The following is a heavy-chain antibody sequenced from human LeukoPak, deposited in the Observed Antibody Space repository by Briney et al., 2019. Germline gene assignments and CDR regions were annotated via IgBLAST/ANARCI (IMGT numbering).Heavy chain of an antibody. CDR3: ASVPAYCSSTSCPAGAFDI. D-gene: IGHD2-2*01. CDR2: MNPNSGNT. V-gene: IGHV1-8*01. CDR1: GYTSTSYD. Sequence: GASVKVSCKASGYTSTSYDINWVRQATGQGLEWMGWMNPNSGNTGYAQKFQGRVTMTRNTSISTAYMELSSLRSEDTAVYYCASVPAYCSSTSCPAGAFDIWGQGTMVTVSS. J-gene: IGHJ3*02.